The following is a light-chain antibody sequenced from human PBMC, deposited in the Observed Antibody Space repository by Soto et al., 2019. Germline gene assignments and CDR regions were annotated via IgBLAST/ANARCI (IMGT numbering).Light chain of an antibody. CDR3: QQSYSTLHT. J-gene: IGKJ3*01. Sequence: DIQMTQSPSSLSASVGDRVTITCRASQSISSYLNWYQQKPGKAPKLLLYAASSLQSGVPSRFSGSGSGTDFTLTISSLQPEDVATYDCQQSYSTLHTFGPGTKVDIK. CDR1: QSISSY. V-gene: IGKV1-39*01. CDR2: AAS.